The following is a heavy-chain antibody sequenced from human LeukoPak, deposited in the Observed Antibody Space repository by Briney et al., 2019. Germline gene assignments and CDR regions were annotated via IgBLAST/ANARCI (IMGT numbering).Heavy chain of an antibody. CDR2: ISYDGSNK. D-gene: IGHD1-26*01. J-gene: IGHJ4*02. CDR3: ARGIGRAFFDY. Sequence: GRFLRLSCAASGFTFSSYGMHWVRQAPGKGLEWEAVISYDGSNKYYADSVKGRFTISRDNSKNTLYLQMNSLRADDTAVYYCARGIGRAFFDYWGQGTLVTVSS. CDR1: GFTFSSYG. V-gene: IGHV3-30*03.